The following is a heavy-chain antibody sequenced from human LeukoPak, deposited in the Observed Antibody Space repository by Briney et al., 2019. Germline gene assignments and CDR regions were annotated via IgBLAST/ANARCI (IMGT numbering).Heavy chain of an antibody. CDR1: GFTFSSYA. V-gene: IGHV3-23*01. CDR3: AKGLYYYDSSGYPPRD. Sequence: GGSLRLSCAASGFTFSSYAMSWVRRAPGKGLEWVSAISGSGGSTYYADSVKGRFTISRDNSKNTLYLQMNSLRAEDTAVYYCAKGLYYYDSSGYPPRDWGQGTLVTVSS. J-gene: IGHJ4*02. D-gene: IGHD3-22*01. CDR2: ISGSGGST.